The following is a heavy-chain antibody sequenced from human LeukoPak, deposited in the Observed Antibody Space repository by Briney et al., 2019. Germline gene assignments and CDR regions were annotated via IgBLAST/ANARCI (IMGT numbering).Heavy chain of an antibody. V-gene: IGHV3-30-3*01. CDR3: ARSGIQSGYCSSTSCYTGY. CDR1: GFTFSSYA. J-gene: IGHJ4*02. CDR2: ISYDGSNK. D-gene: IGHD2-2*02. Sequence: PGGSLRLSCAASGFTFSSYAMHWVRQAPGKGLEWVAVISYDGSNKYYADSVKGRFTISRDNSKNTLYLQMSSLRVEDTAVYYCARSGIQSGYCSSTSCYTGYWGQGTLVTVSS.